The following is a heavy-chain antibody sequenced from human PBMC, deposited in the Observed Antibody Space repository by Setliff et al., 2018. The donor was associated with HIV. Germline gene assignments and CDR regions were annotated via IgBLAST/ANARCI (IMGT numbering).Heavy chain of an antibody. V-gene: IGHV3-15*01. J-gene: IGHJ6*03. CDR1: GFTFSDYA. Sequence: KTGGSLRLSCTASGFTFSDYAMSWVRQAPGKGLEWVGRVKSKTDGGTTDYAAPVKGRFTISRDDSKNTLYLQMNSLNTEDTGVYYCTPTPPGSYMDVWGRGTTVTVSS. CDR2: VKSKTDGGTT. CDR3: TPTPPGSYMDV.